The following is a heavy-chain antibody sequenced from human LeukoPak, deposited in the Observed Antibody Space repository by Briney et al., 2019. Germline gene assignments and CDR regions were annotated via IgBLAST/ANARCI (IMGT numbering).Heavy chain of an antibody. Sequence: SQTLSLTCALSGDSVSSNSAAWNWLRQSPSRGLEWLGRTYYRSKWYNDYAVSVKSRITINPDTSKNQFSLQLNSVTPEDTAVYYCAREIRGSSSYYYYYGMDVWGQGTTVTVSS. D-gene: IGHD6-13*01. CDR3: AREIRGSSSYYYYYGMDV. CDR1: GDSVSSNSAA. V-gene: IGHV6-1*01. J-gene: IGHJ6*02. CDR2: TYYRSKWYN.